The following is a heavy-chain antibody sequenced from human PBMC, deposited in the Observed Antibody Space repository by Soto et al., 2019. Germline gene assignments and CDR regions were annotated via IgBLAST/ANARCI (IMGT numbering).Heavy chain of an antibody. J-gene: IGHJ6*02. V-gene: IGHV3-7*05. D-gene: IGHD2-15*01. CDR2: IKQDGSEK. CDR3: ARDLDCSGGSCYSPFRIYYYYGMDV. CDR1: GFTFSSYW. Sequence: PGGSLRLSCAASGFTFSSYWMSWVRQAPGKGLEWVANIKQDGSEKYYVDSVKGRFTISRDNAKNSLYLQMNSLRAEDTAVYYCARDLDCSGGSCYSPFRIYYYYGMDVWGQGTTVTVSS.